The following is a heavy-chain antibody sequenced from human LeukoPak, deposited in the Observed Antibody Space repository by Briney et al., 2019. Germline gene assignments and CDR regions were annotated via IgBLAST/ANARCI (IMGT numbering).Heavy chain of an antibody. Sequence: GASVKVSCKASGYTFSNYNVHWVRQAPGQGLEWMGIINPTGGSTNYAQKFQGRVTMTRDMSTTTVYMDLSSLKSEDTAVYYCARRATTERGYSYGLDYWGQGTLVTVSS. CDR3: ARRATTERGYSYGLDY. V-gene: IGHV1-46*01. CDR2: INPTGGST. J-gene: IGHJ4*02. D-gene: IGHD5-18*01. CDR1: GYTFSNYN.